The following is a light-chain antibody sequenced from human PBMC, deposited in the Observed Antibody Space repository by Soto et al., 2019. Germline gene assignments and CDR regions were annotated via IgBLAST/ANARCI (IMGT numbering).Light chain of an antibody. CDR1: QGVSRW. CDR3: QQSNSLPIT. V-gene: IGKV1-12*01. J-gene: IGKJ5*01. Sequence: DIQLTQSPSSVSASVGDRVTMTCRASQGVSRWLAWYQQIPGKAPKLLIYSASNLQTEVSSRFSGSGFGTDFTLTISSLQAEDFGTYYCQQSNSLPITFGQGTRLEI. CDR2: SAS.